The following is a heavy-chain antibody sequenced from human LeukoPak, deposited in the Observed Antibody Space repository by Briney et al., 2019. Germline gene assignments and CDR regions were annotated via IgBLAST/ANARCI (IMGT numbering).Heavy chain of an antibody. V-gene: IGHV1-58*01. J-gene: IGHJ4*02. D-gene: IGHD2-21*02. Sequence: GASVKVSCKASGFTLNTYSAVQWVRQARGQRLEWIGWIVVGSGHTNYAQKFQERVTITRDMSTSTAYMELRSLRSDDTAVYYCARDRVYCGGDCYSDYWGQGTLVTVSS. CDR2: IVVGSGHT. CDR3: ARDRVYCGGDCYSDY. CDR1: GFTLNTYSA.